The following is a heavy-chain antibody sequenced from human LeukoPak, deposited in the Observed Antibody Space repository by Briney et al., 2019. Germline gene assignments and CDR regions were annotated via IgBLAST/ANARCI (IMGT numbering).Heavy chain of an antibody. CDR2: ISTSAGTI. D-gene: IGHD1-26*01. CDR1: GFTFSTSE. J-gene: IGHJ4*02. Sequence: GGSLRLSCAASGFTFSTSEMNWVRQAPGKGLEWVSYISTSAGTIYYADSVKGRFTVSRDNAENSLYLQMNGLRAEDTAVYYCARKGYTGNYLYFDYWGQGTLVTVSS. CDR3: ARKGYTGNYLYFDY. V-gene: IGHV3-48*03.